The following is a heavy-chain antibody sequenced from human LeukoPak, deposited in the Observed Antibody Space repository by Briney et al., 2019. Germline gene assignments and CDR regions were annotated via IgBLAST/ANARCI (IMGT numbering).Heavy chain of an antibody. CDR3: AAYYYDSSGYYRGDF. CDR2: INHSGIT. J-gene: IGHJ4*02. Sequence: SETLSLTCAVYGGSFNGYYWNWIRQPPGKGLEWIGEINHSGITNYNPSLKSRVTISVDTSKNHFSLKLNSVTAAVTAVYFCAAYYYDSSGYYRGDFWGQGTLVTVSS. V-gene: IGHV4-34*01. D-gene: IGHD3-22*01. CDR1: GGSFNGYY.